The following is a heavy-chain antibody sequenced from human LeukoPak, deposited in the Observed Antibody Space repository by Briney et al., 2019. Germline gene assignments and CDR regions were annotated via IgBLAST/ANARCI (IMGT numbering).Heavy chain of an antibody. J-gene: IGHJ4*02. Sequence: PSETLSLTCTVSGGSISSSSYYWGWIRQPPGKGLEWIGSIYYSGSTYYNPSLKSRVTISVDTSKNQFSLKLSSVTAADTAVYYCGVGATGVFDYWGQGTLVTVSS. V-gene: IGHV4-39*07. CDR3: GVGATGVFDY. CDR2: IYYSGST. D-gene: IGHD1-26*01. CDR1: GGSISSSSYY.